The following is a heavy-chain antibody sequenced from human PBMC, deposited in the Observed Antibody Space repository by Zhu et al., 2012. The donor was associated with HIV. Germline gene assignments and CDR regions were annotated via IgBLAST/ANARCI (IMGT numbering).Heavy chain of an antibody. J-gene: IGHJ1*01. CDR2: ISGSGGST. Sequence: EVQLLESGGGLVQPGGSLRLSCAASGFTFSSYAMSWVRQAPGKGLEWVSAISGSGGSTYYADSVKGRFTISRDNSKNTLYLQMNSLRAEDTAVYYCAKGAGITMIVVVMGGYFQHVGQGTRGHRLL. D-gene: IGHD3-22*01. CDR3: AKGAGITMIVVVMGGYFQH. V-gene: IGHV3-23*01. CDR1: GFTFSSYA.